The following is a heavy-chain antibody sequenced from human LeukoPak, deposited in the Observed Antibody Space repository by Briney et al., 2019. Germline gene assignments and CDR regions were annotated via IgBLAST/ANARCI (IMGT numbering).Heavy chain of an antibody. J-gene: IGHJ5*02. CDR2: IHSSGYT. CDR3: AKRQGPNSGSYDYFDP. CDR1: GGSISSYY. D-gene: IGHD1-26*01. V-gene: IGHV4-4*08. Sequence: SETLSLTCTVSGGSISSYYWNWIRQPPGQGLEWVAFIHSSGYTNYNPSLQSRVTISVDTAKTQFSLKVSSVTAADTAVYYCAKRQGPNSGSYDYFDPWGQGTLVTVSS.